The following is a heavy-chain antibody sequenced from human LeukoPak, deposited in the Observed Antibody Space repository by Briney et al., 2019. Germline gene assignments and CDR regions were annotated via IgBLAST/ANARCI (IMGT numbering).Heavy chain of an antibody. CDR1: GFTFSSYA. CDR2: ISGSGGST. Sequence: GGSLRLSCAASGFTFSSYAMGWVRQAPGKGLEWVSAISGSGGSTYYADSVKGRFTISRDNSKNTLYLQMNSLRAEDTAVYYCAKSRSPIWFGELEDWGQGTLVTVSS. CDR3: AKSRSPIWFGELED. V-gene: IGHV3-23*01. D-gene: IGHD3-10*01. J-gene: IGHJ4*02.